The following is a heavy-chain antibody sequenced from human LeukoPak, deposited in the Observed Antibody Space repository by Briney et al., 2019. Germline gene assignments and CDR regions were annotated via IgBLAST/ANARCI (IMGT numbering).Heavy chain of an antibody. D-gene: IGHD3-22*01. CDR2: IHRSGNT. CDR1: GYSISSGYY. CDR3: AXXXXXXYXHTSDYSQRDS. V-gene: IGHV4-38-2*02. Sequence: SETLSLSCTVSGYSISSGYYWAWIRQPPGRRLEWIGTIHRSGNTNYNPSPKSRITISLDMSKNQFSLKVHSVTAADTAVYYXAXXXXXXYXHTSDYSQRDSWGQGTLVTVSS. J-gene: IGHJ4*02.